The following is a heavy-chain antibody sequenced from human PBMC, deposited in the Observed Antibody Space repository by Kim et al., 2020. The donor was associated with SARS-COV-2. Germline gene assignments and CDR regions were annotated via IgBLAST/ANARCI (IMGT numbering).Heavy chain of an antibody. Sequence: GGSLRLSCAASGFTFDDYAMHWVRQAPGKGLEWVSLISGDGGSTYYADSVKGRFTISRDNSKNSLYLQMNSLRTEDTALYYCAKDIGSSGYYYYYYYYGMDVWGQGTTVTVSS. CDR1: GFTFDDYA. CDR2: ISGDGGST. V-gene: IGHV3-43*02. J-gene: IGHJ6*02. D-gene: IGHD3-22*01. CDR3: AKDIGSSGYYYYYYYYGMDV.